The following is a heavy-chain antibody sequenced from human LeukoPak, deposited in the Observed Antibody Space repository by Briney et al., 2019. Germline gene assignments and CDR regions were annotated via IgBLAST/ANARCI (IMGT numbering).Heavy chain of an antibody. J-gene: IGHJ4*02. V-gene: IGHV3-7*03. CDR2: IKQDGSEI. D-gene: IGHD3-10*01. CDR3: ARDKSAGADTGSSFYY. Sequence: QAGGSLRLSCAASGFTLSNYWMTWVRQAPGKGLEWVATIKQDGSEICYVDSVKGRFTISRDNAKKSLYLQMNSLRAEDTAVYYCARDKSAGADTGSSFYYWGQGALVTVSS. CDR1: GFTLSNYW.